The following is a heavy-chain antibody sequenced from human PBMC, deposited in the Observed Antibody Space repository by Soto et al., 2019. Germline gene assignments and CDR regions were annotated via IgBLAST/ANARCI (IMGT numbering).Heavy chain of an antibody. Sequence: EVQLVESGGGLVQPGGSLRLSCAASGFTFSSYSMNWVRQAPGKGLEWVSSISSSSSYIYYADSVKGRFTISRDNAKNSLYLQMNSLRAEDTAVYYCARDPLEYSSFEHYYGMDVWGQGTTVTVSS. D-gene: IGHD6-6*01. CDR3: ARDPLEYSSFEHYYGMDV. V-gene: IGHV3-21*01. CDR2: ISSSSSYI. CDR1: GFTFSSYS. J-gene: IGHJ6*02.